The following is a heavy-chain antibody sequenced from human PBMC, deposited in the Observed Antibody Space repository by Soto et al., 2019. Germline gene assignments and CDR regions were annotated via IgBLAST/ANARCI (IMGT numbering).Heavy chain of an antibody. V-gene: IGHV3-23*01. CDR1: GFTFSSYA. Sequence: GGSLRLSCAASGFTFSSYAMSWVRQAPGKGLEWVSAISGSGGSTYYADSVKGRFTISRDNSKNTLYLQMNSLRAEDTAVYYCAKDTTSTYYYYMDVWGKGTTVTVSS. J-gene: IGHJ6*03. D-gene: IGHD1-26*01. CDR3: AKDTTSTYYYYMDV. CDR2: ISGSGGST.